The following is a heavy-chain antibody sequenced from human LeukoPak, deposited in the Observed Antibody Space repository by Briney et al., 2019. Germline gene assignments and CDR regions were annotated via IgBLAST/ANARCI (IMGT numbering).Heavy chain of an antibody. V-gene: IGHV4-30-4*01. CDR3: ARELSHCSSTSCYIGDAFDI. D-gene: IGHD2-2*02. CDR1: GGSISSGDYY. J-gene: IGHJ3*02. CDR2: IYYSGST. Sequence: SETLSLTCTVSGGSISSGDYYWSWIRQPPGKGLEWIGYIYYSGSTYYNPSLKSRVTISVDTSKNQFSLKLSSVTAADTAVYYCARELSHCSSTSCYIGDAFDIWGQGTMVTVSS.